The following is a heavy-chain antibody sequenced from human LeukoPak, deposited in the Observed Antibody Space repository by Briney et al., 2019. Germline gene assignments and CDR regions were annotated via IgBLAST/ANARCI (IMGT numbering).Heavy chain of an antibody. J-gene: IGHJ3*02. CDR1: GFSFSSFA. D-gene: IGHD6-19*01. V-gene: IGHV3-30*04. CDR3: ARSVAGTFDI. CDR2: ISYDGTNK. Sequence: GGSLRLSCAASGFSFSSFAMHWVRQAPGKGLEWVALISYDGTNKYYADSVKGRFTISRDNAKNSLYLQMNSLRAEDMALYYCARSVAGTFDIWGQGTMVTVSS.